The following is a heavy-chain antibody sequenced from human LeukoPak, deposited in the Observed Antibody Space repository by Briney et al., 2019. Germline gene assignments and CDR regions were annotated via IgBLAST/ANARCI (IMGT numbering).Heavy chain of an antibody. D-gene: IGHD3-22*01. CDR2: IYHSEST. V-gene: IGHV4-39*07. Sequence: SETLSLTCAVSGDSINSRSYYWAWIRQPPGKGLEWIGSIYHSESTYYNPSLKSRVTISVDTSKNQFSLKLSSVTAADTAVYYCARFGYYDSTRIFDYWGQGTLVTVSS. J-gene: IGHJ4*02. CDR3: ARFGYYDSTRIFDY. CDR1: GDSINSRSYY.